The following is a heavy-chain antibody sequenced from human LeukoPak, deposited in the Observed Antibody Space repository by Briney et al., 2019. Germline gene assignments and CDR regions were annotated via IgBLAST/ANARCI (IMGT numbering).Heavy chain of an antibody. V-gene: IGHV1-18*01. Sequence: GASVTDSCKASGYTFTSYGISWVRQAPGQGLEWMGWISAYNGNTNYAQKLQGRVTMTTDTSTSTAYMELRSLRADDTAVYYCARGEDYYDSSGYQPSAIWGAFDIWGQGTMVTVSS. J-gene: IGHJ3*02. CDR3: ARGEDYYDSSGYQPSAIWGAFDI. CDR2: ISAYNGNT. CDR1: GYTFTSYG. D-gene: IGHD3-22*01.